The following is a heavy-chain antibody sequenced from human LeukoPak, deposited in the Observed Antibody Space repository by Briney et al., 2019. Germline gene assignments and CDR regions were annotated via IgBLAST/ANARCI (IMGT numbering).Heavy chain of an antibody. CDR3: AKDIRQWLDSDAFDI. D-gene: IGHD6-19*01. Sequence: LSLTCTVSGGSISSYYWSWIRQPPGKGLEWVSGISWNSGSIGYADSVKGRFTISRDNAKNSLYLQMNSLRAEDTALYYCAKDIRQWLDSDAFDIWGQGTMVTVSS. CDR2: ISWNSGSI. V-gene: IGHV3-9*01. CDR1: GGSISSYY. J-gene: IGHJ3*02.